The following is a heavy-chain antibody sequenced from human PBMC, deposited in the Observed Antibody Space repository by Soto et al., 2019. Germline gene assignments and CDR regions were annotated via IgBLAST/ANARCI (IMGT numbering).Heavy chain of an antibody. CDR2: INAGNGKT. V-gene: IGHV1-3*01. J-gene: IGHJ3*02. D-gene: IGHD3-22*01. CDR3: ARGIHYDSSGPGAFDI. CDR1: GYTFTSDG. Sequence: ASVKVSCKASGYTFTSDGMHWVRQAPGQRLEWMGLINAGNGKTKYSQRFQGRVTITRDTSANTAYMGLSSLRSEDTAVYYCARGIHYDSSGPGAFDIWGQGTMVTVSS.